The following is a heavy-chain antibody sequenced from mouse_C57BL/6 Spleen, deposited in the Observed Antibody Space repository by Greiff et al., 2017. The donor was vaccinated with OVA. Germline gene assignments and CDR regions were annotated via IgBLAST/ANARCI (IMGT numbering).Heavy chain of an antibody. CDR2: INYDGSST. CDR1: GFTFSDYY. CDR3: ARKVEGNWYFDV. Sequence: DVQLVESEGGLVQPGSSMKLSCTASGFTFSDYYMAWVRQVPEKGLEWVANINYDGSSTYYLDSLKSRFIISRDNAKNILYLQMSSLKSEDTATYYCARKVEGNWYFDVWGTGTTVTVSS. D-gene: IGHD1-3*01. V-gene: IGHV5-16*01. J-gene: IGHJ1*03.